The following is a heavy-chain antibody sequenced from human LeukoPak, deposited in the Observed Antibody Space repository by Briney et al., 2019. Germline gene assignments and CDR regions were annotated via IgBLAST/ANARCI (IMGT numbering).Heavy chain of an antibody. V-gene: IGHV3-21*01. CDR1: GFTFSSYS. CDR3: AREQYYYDSSGYNDAFDI. D-gene: IGHD3-22*01. J-gene: IGHJ3*02. CDR2: ISTSSSYI. Sequence: GGSLRLSCAASGFTFSSYSMNWVRQAPGKGLEWVSFISTSSSYIYYADSVKGRFTISRDNAKNSLYLQMNSLRAEDTAVYYCAREQYYYDSSGYNDAFDIWGQGTMVTVSS.